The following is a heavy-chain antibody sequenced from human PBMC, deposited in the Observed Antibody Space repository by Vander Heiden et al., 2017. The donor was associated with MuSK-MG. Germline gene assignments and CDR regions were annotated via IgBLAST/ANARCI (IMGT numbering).Heavy chain of an antibody. CDR2: INHSGST. CDR1: GGSFSGYY. Sequence: QVQLQQWGAGLLKPSETLSLTCAVYGGSFSGYYWSWIRQPPGKGLEWIGEINHSGSTNYNPSLKSRVTISVDTSKNQFSLKLSSVTAADTAVYYCARAVRYSSSSGGCWFDPWGQGTLVTVSS. D-gene: IGHD6-6*01. V-gene: IGHV4-34*01. CDR3: ARAVRYSSSSGGCWFDP. J-gene: IGHJ5*02.